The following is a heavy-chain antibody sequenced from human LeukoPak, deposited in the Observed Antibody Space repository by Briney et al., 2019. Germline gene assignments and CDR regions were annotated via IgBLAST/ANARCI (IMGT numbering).Heavy chain of an antibody. CDR3: ARHSSSWRYYFDY. CDR1: GYTLTELS. CDR2: FDPEDGET. Sequence: ASVKVSCKVSGYTLTELSMHWVRQAPGKGLEWMGGFDPEDGETIYAQKFQGRVTMTEDTSTDTAYMELRSLRSDDTAVYYCARHSSSWRYYFDYWGQGTLVTVSS. V-gene: IGHV1-24*01. J-gene: IGHJ4*02. D-gene: IGHD6-13*01.